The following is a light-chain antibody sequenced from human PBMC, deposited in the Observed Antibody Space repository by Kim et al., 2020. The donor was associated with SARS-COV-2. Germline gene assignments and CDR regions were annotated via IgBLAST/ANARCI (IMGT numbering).Light chain of an antibody. V-gene: IGLV3-21*04. CDR3: QVWDSSSDLPDV. CDR1: KIGSKS. CDR2: YDS. Sequence: GKKDRINCGGNKIGSKSVKWEQKKQGQAAVLVIYYDSDRHSGITERFSGSNAGNTATLTISRVEAGDEADYYCQVWDSSSDLPDVFGTGTKVTVL. J-gene: IGLJ1*01.